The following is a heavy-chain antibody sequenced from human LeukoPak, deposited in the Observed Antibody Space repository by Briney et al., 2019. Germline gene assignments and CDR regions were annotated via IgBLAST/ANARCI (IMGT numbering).Heavy chain of an antibody. CDR3: TRGIGY. J-gene: IGHJ4*02. V-gene: IGHV3-74*01. Sequence: PGGSLRLSCAASGFTFSDYWMHWVRHAPGKGLVWVSRINSAGSTITYADFVQGRFTISRDNAKNTLYLQMNSLRAEDTAIYYCTRGIGYWGQGTLVTVSS. CDR1: GFTFSDYW. CDR2: INSAGSTI. D-gene: IGHD1-26*01.